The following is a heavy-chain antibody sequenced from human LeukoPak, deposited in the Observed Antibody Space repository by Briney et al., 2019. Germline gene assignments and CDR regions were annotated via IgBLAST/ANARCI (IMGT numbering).Heavy chain of an antibody. V-gene: IGHV3-23*01. CDR1: GFTLSSYA. J-gene: IGHJ4*01. D-gene: IGHD3-10*01. CDR2: ISNSGGST. Sequence: GGSLRLSCAASGFTLSSYAMSWVRQAPGKGLEWVSAISNSGGSTYYADSVQGRFTISRDSSKNTLYLQMNSLRADDTAVYSCAKYTSGTSYRGLDQWGHGTLVTVSS. CDR3: AKYTSGTSYRGLDQ.